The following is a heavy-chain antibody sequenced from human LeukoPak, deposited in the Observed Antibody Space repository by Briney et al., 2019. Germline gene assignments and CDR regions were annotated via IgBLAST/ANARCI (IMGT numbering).Heavy chain of an antibody. Sequence: GGSLRLSCATSGFAFSNFWMSWVRQAPGKGPEWVANINEDGGLKNYVDSVEGRFTVSRDNAKNALDLQMSSLRAEDTAVYYCARDGGRREDYWGQGALVTVSS. D-gene: IGHD2-15*01. CDR2: INEDGGLK. CDR3: ARDGGRREDY. CDR1: GFAFSNFW. V-gene: IGHV3-7*01. J-gene: IGHJ4*02.